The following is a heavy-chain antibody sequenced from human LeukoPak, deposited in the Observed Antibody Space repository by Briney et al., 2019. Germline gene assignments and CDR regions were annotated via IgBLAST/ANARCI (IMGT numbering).Heavy chain of an antibody. Sequence: PSETHGLIRTVSGGSITGSHWSWLRQSAGKGLEWIGRIYSSGTTNYNPSPKSRVMMSLDTSKNQFSLRLSSMTAADTAVYYCARGAFSFDYWGQAT. CDR1: GGSITGSH. CDR2: IYSSGTT. V-gene: IGHV4-4*07. J-gene: IGHJ4*02. D-gene: IGHD3-3*02. CDR3: ARGAFSFDY.